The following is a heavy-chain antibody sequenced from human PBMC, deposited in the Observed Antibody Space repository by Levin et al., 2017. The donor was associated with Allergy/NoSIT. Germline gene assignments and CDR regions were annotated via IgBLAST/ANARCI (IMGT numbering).Heavy chain of an antibody. CDR1: GYTFTGYY. CDR3: ARDGGTSAWYWFDP. CDR2: INPNSGGT. D-gene: IGHD6-19*01. V-gene: IGHV1-2*02. Sequence: SVKVSCKASGYTFTGYYMHWVRQAPGQGLEWMGWINPNSGGTNYAQKFQGRVTMTRDTSITTAYMELSRLRSDDTAVYYCARDGGTSAWYWFDPWGQGTLVTVSS. J-gene: IGHJ5*02.